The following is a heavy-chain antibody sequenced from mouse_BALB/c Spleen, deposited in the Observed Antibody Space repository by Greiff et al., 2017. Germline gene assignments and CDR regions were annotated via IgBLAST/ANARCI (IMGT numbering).Heavy chain of an antibody. D-gene: IGHD2-2*01. CDR1: GFTFSDYY. V-gene: IGHV5-4*02. CDR3: ARGDGYDGFDY. J-gene: IGHJ2*01. CDR2: ISDGGSYT. Sequence: EVMLVESGGGLVKPGGSLKLSCAASGFTFSDYYMYWVRQTPEKRLEWVATISDGGSYTYYPDSVKGRFTISRDNAKNNLYLQMSSLKSEDTAMYYCARGDGYDGFDYWGQGTTLTVSS.